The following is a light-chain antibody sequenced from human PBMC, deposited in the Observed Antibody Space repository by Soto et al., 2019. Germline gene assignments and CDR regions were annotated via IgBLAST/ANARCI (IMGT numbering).Light chain of an antibody. J-gene: IGKJ4*02. Sequence: IQMTQSPSTLSAYVGVRVTFTCRASQSLNTRLAWYQQRPGKAPKLLIYDASTLESGVPSRFSGGGSGTEFTLTINNLQPDDPATYSCLQYKSYSTFGRGTKVEI. CDR2: DAS. V-gene: IGKV1-5*01. CDR1: QSLNTR. CDR3: LQYKSYST.